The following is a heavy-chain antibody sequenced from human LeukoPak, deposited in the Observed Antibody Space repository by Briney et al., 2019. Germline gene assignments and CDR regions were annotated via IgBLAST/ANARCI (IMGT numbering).Heavy chain of an antibody. CDR1: GFTFSSYA. V-gene: IGHV3-23*01. CDR3: ANLLVDYYYYYMDV. CDR2: ISGSGGST. D-gene: IGHD2-2*01. J-gene: IGHJ6*03. Sequence: GGSLRLSCAASGFTFSSYAMSWVRQAPGKGLEWVSAISGSGGSTYYADSVKGRFTISRENYKNTLYLQMNSLRAEDTAVYYCANLLVDYYYYYMDVWGKGTTVTVSS.